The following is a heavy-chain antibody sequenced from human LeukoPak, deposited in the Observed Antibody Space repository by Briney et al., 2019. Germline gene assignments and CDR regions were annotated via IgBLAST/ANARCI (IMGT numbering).Heavy chain of an antibody. V-gene: IGHV3-48*02. J-gene: IGHJ4*02. CDR3: ARAKDGDDHPGDY. CDR2: ISSRSTSI. D-gene: IGHD4-17*01. CDR1: GFTFSSYS. Sequence: TGGSLRLSCAASGFTFSSYSMNWVRQAPGKGLEWLSYISSRSTSIYYANSVRGRFTISRDNAKNSLYLQMNSLRDEDTAVYSCARAKDGDDHPGDYWGQGTLVTVSS.